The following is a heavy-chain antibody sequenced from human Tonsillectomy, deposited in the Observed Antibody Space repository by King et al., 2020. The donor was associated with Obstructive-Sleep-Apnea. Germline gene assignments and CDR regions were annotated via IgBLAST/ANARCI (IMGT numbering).Heavy chain of an antibody. J-gene: IGHJ6*02. CDR1: GFTFSSYG. D-gene: IGHD2-2*01. V-gene: IGHV3-33*06. CDR3: AKDLGRRDIVVVPAAKGDYYYGMDV. Sequence: VQLVESGGGVVQPGRSLRLSCAASGFTFSSYGMHWVRQAPGKGLEWVAVIWYDGSNKYYADSVKGRFTISRDNSKNTLYLQRNSLRAEDTAVYYCAKDLGRRDIVVVPAAKGDYYYGMDVWGQGTTVTVSS. CDR2: IWYDGSNK.